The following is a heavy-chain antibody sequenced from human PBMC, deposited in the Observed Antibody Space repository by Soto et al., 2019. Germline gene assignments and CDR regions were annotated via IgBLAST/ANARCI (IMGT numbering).Heavy chain of an antibody. D-gene: IGHD3-10*01. CDR2: IIPIFGTA. Sequence: SVKVSCKASGYTFTGYYMHWVRQAPGQGLEWMGGIIPIFGTANYAQKFQGRVTITADESTSTAYMELSSLRSEDTAVYYCARDNSITMVRGVRYNWFDPWGQGTLVTVSS. V-gene: IGHV1-69*13. J-gene: IGHJ5*02. CDR1: GYTFTGYY. CDR3: ARDNSITMVRGVRYNWFDP.